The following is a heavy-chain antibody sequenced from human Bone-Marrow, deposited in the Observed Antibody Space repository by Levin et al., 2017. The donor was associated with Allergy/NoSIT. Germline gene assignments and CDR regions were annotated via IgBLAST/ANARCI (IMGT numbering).Heavy chain of an antibody. J-gene: IGHJ4*02. V-gene: IGHV1-18*01. D-gene: IGHD3-3*01. CDR3: ARDRDFWSGDFDY. Sequence: RGESLKISCKASGYTFTSYGISWVRQAPGQGLEWMGWISAYNGNTNYAQKLQGRVTMTTDTSTSTAYMELRSLRSDDTAVYYCARDRDFWSGDFDYWGQGTLVTVSS. CDR2: ISAYNGNT. CDR1: GYTFTSYG.